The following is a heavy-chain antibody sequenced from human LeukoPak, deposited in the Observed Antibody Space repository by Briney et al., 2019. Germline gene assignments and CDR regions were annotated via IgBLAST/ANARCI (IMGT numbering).Heavy chain of an antibody. CDR3: ARDLRSSGYYAFDY. Sequence: GGSLRLSCAASGFTFSGYSMNWVRQAPGKGLEWVSCISTSSSYIYYADSVKGRFTTSRDNAKNSLYLQMNSLRAEDTAVYYCARDLRSSGYYAFDYWGQGTLVTVSS. V-gene: IGHV3-21*01. D-gene: IGHD3-22*01. CDR2: ISTSSSYI. CDR1: GFTFSGYS. J-gene: IGHJ4*02.